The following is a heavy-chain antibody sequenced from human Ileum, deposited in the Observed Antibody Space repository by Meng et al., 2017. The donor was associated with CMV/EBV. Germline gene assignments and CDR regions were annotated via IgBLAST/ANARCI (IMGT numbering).Heavy chain of an antibody. D-gene: IGHD4-23*01. CDR1: GDTFTKDY. V-gene: IGHV1-46*01. CDR3: ARDRRVGTAAVGYYYGLDV. J-gene: IGHJ6*02. Sequence: ASVKVSCKASGDTFTKDYIHWVRQAPGQGLEWMGRISVGGGNTNYAQKFHGRVIMTRDTPTSTVYMEVSGLTSDDTAIYYCARDRRVGTAAVGYYYGLDVWGQGTTVTGAS. CDR2: ISVGGGNT.